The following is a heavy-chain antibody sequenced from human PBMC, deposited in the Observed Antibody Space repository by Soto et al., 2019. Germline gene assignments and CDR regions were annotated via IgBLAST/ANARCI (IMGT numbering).Heavy chain of an antibody. D-gene: IGHD6-13*01. J-gene: IGHJ5*02. CDR3: ARGGSSPLNWFDP. CDR2: IYHSGST. Sequence: SETLSLTCAVSGGSISSSNWWSWVRQPPGKGLEWIGEIYHSGSTNHNPSLKSRVTISVDKSKNQFSLKLSSVAAADTAVYYCARGGSSPLNWFDPWGQGTLVTVSS. V-gene: IGHV4-4*02. CDR1: GGSISSSNW.